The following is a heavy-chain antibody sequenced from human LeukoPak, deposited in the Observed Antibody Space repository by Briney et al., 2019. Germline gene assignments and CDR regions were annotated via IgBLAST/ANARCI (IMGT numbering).Heavy chain of an antibody. J-gene: IGHJ5*02. CDR1: GFTFSSYG. D-gene: IGHD2/OR15-2a*01. CDR2: IRYDGSNK. Sequence: GGSLRLSCAASGFTFSSYGMHWVRQAPGKGLEWVAFIRYDGSNKYYADSVKGRFTISRDNAKNSLYLQMKSLRAEDTAVYYCARGKTSQNIVTRKTYNWFDPWGQGTLVTVSS. CDR3: ARGKTSQNIVTRKTYNWFDP. V-gene: IGHV3-30*02.